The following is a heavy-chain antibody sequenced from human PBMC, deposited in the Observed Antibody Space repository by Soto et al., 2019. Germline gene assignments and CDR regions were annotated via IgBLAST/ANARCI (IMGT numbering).Heavy chain of an antibody. CDR2: ISGSGGSI. CDR3: AKVLGIVASPYAY. V-gene: IGHV3-23*01. CDR1: GFTFSSYA. J-gene: IGHJ4*02. D-gene: IGHD5-12*01. Sequence: EVQLLESGGGLVQPGVSLRLSCAASGFTFSSYAMSWVRQAPGKGLEWVSAISGSGGSIYYADSVKDRFTISRDTSKTTLYLQMNSLRAEDTAVYYCAKVLGIVASPYAYWGQGTLVTVSS.